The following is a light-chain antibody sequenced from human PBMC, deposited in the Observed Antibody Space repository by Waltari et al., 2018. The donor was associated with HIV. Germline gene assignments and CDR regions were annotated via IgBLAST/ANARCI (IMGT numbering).Light chain of an antibody. CDR1: QSVGSN. V-gene: IGKV3-15*01. CDR2: GAY. CDR3: QEDNNWAPIT. J-gene: IGKJ4*01. Sequence: EIVTTQSPDTLSAFPGERVTLSCRASQSVGSNLGWYQQNPGQAPRLIIYGAYNRGTGVPARFSGSGSGTEFTLTVSSLHSEEFAVYYWQEDNNWAPITVGGGTK.